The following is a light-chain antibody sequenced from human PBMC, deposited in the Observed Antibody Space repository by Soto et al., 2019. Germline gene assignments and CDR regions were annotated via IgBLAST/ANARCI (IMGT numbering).Light chain of an antibody. CDR2: AAS. CDR1: QTISNF. J-gene: IGKJ1*01. Sequence: DIQRTWCPSSLSASVGARVTITCRASQTISNFVNWYQQKLGRAPRLVIYAASSLQSGVPSRFGGSGSGTDFTLTISSLQAEDFATYYCEQSYNTVWTFGEGNKVDIK. V-gene: IGKV1-39*01. CDR3: EQSYNTVWT.